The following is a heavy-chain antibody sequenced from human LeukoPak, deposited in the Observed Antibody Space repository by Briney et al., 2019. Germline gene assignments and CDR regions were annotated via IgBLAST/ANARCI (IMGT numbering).Heavy chain of an antibody. J-gene: IGHJ5*02. Sequence: PSDTLSLPCAVYGGSFSGYYGSWTRRPPGKGLEWIGEINHSGSTNYNPSLKSRVPLPVETPKNQTALKHSAVTAGDTAVYYWAGEVGASWFDPWGLGTLVTVSS. CDR1: GGSFSGYY. CDR2: INHSGST. D-gene: IGHD1-26*01. CDR3: AGEVGASWFDP. V-gene: IGHV4-34*01.